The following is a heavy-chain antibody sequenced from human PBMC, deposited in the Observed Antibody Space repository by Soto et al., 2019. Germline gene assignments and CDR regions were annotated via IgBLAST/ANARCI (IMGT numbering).Heavy chain of an antibody. CDR2: IYSSGST. J-gene: IGHJ4*02. CDR3: ASRPPFDS. CDR1: GFTVSSND. V-gene: IGHV3-53*01. Sequence: PGGSLRLSCAASGFTVSSNDMSWVRQAPGKGLEWVSGIYSSGSTSYVDSVKGRFTISRDNSKNTLYLQMNSLRVEDTAVYYCASRPPFDSWGQGTLVTVSS.